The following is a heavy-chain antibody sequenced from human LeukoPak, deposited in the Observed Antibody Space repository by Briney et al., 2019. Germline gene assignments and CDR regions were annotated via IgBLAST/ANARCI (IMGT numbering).Heavy chain of an antibody. CDR2: INHSGST. D-gene: IGHD4-23*01. V-gene: IGHV4-34*01. J-gene: IGHJ4*02. CDR3: ASGDYGGNPTTFDY. CDR1: GGSLSGYY. Sequence: PSETLSLTCAVYGGSLSGYYWSWIRQPPGKGLEWIGEINHSGSTYYNPPLKSRVTISVDRSKNQFSLKLSSVTAADTAVYYCASGDYGGNPTTFDYWGQGTLVTVSS.